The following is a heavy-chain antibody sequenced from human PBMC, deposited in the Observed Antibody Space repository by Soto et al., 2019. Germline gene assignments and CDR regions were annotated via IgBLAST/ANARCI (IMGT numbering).Heavy chain of an antibody. J-gene: IGHJ3*02. D-gene: IGHD4-17*01. CDR1: GGSISSGDYY. CDR2: IYYSGST. Sequence: KPSETLSLTCTVSGGSISSGDYYWSWIRQPPGKGLEWIGYIYYSGSTYYNPSLKSRVTISVDTSKNQFSLKLSSVTAADTAVYYCERCGEYVAFDIWGQGTMVTVSS. V-gene: IGHV4-30-4*01. CDR3: ERCGEYVAFDI.